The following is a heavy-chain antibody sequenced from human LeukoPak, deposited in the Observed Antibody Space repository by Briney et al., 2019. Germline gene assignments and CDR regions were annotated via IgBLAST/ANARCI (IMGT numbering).Heavy chain of an antibody. D-gene: IGHD6-13*01. Sequence: ASVKVSCKASGGTFSSYAISWVRQAPGQGLEWMGGIIPIFGTANYAQKFQGRVTITTDESTSTAYMELSSLRSEHTAVYYCAREKQQPAPFEPWGQGTLVTVSS. CDR1: GGTFSSYA. CDR2: IIPIFGTA. V-gene: IGHV1-69*05. CDR3: AREKQQPAPFEP. J-gene: IGHJ5*02.